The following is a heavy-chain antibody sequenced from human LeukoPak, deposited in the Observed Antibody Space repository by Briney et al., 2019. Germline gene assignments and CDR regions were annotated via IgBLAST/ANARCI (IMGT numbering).Heavy chain of an antibody. CDR1: GFTFSSYW. J-gene: IGHJ6*02. D-gene: IGHD1-26*01. V-gene: IGHV3-7*01. CDR2: IKQDGSEK. CDR3: ARVGKELLIGYYYYYYGMDV. Sequence: GGSLRLSCAASGFTFSSYWMGWVRQAPGKGLEWVANIKQDGSEKYYVDSVKGRFTISRDNAKNSLYLQMNSLRAEDTAVYYCARVGKELLIGYYYYYYGMDVWGQGTTVTVSS.